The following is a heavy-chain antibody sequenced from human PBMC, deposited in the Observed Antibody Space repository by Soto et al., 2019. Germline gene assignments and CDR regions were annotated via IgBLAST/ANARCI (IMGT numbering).Heavy chain of an antibody. J-gene: IGHJ4*02. V-gene: IGHV3-23*01. Sequence: PGGSLRLSCAASGFTFSSYAMSWVRQAPGKGLEWVSAISGSGGSTYYADSVKGRFTISRDNSKNTLYLQMNSLRAEDTAVYYCAKSLTGAENRYYYYYDSSGYYYVGFDYWGQGTLVTVSS. D-gene: IGHD3-22*01. CDR2: ISGSGGST. CDR3: AKSLTGAENRYYYYYDSSGYYYVGFDY. CDR1: GFTFSSYA.